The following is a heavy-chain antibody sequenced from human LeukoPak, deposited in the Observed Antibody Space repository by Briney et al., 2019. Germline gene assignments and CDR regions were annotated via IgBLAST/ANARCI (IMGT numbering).Heavy chain of an antibody. CDR1: GYTFTSYD. J-gene: IGHJ6*02. CDR2: MNPNSGNT. V-gene: IGHV1-8*01. CDR3: ARGGNSYGVYYYYGMDV. D-gene: IGHD5-18*01. Sequence: ASVKVSCKASGYTFTSYDINWVRQATGQGLEWMGWMNPNSGNTGYAQKFQGRVTMTRNTSISTAYMELSSLRSEDTAVYYCARGGNSYGVYYYYGMDVWGQGTTVTVSS.